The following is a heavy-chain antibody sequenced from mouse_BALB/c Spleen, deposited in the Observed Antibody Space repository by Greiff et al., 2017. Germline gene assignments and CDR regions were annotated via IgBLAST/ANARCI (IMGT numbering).Heavy chain of an antibody. CDR1: GFTFTDYY. D-gene: IGHD2-14*01. J-gene: IGHJ4*01. CDR2: IRKKANGYTT. V-gene: IGHV7-3*02. Sequence: EVMLVEPGGGLVQPGGSPRLSCATSGFTFTDYYMSWVRQPPGKALEWLGFIRKKANGYTTEYSASVKGRFTISRDNSQSILYLQMNTLRAEDSATYYCARDISAYYRYDAMDYWGQGTSVTVSS. CDR3: ARDISAYYRYDAMDY.